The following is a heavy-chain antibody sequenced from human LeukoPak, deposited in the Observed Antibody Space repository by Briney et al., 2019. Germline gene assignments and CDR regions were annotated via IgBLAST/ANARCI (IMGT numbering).Heavy chain of an antibody. Sequence: GGSLRLSCAASGFTFSDYWMHWVRQAPGKGLVWVSHINADEDRAAYADSVKGRFTISRDISKNTLFLQMNSLRAEDTAVYYCATELRLGFSSSSHFDSWGLGTLVSVSP. V-gene: IGHV3-74*01. CDR2: INADEDRA. CDR1: GFTFSDYW. D-gene: IGHD6-13*01. CDR3: ATELRLGFSSSSHFDS. J-gene: IGHJ4*02.